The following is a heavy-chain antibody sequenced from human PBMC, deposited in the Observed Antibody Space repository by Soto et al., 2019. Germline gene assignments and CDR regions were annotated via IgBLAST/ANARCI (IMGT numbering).Heavy chain of an antibody. J-gene: IGHJ5*02. CDR1: GYTFTSYA. V-gene: IGHV1-3*01. CDR2: INAGNGNT. D-gene: IGHD3-3*01. CDR3: ARAPTSIYDFWSGYYDPSDGFWFDP. Sequence: ASVKVSCKASGYTFTSYAMHWVRQAPGQRLEWMGWINAGNGNTKYSQKFQGRVTITRDTSASTAYMELSSLRSEDTAVYYCARAPTSIYDFWSGYYDPSDGFWFDPWGQGTLVTVSS.